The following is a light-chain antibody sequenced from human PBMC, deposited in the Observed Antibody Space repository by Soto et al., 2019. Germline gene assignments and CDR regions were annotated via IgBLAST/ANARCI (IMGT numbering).Light chain of an antibody. CDR2: HAS. CDR1: QSVGNNY. J-gene: IGKJ4*01. Sequence: EIVLTQSPGTLSLSPGERATLSCRASQSVGNNYLGWYQQKPGQPPRLLVFHASTRATGIPDRFSGTGSGADFTLIINTLEPEDFAVYYCHQYALAPLTFGGGTKVEIK. V-gene: IGKV3-20*01. CDR3: HQYALAPLT.